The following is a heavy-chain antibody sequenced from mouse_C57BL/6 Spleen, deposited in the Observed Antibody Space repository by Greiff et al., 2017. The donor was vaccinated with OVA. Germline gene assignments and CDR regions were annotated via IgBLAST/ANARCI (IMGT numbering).Heavy chain of an antibody. CDR3: TTVGGNYYWYFDV. CDR1: GFNIKDDY. D-gene: IGHD2-1*01. J-gene: IGHJ1*03. V-gene: IGHV14-4*01. CDR2: IDPENGDT. Sequence: EVQLQQSGAELVRPGASVKLSCTASGFNIKDDYMHWVKQRPEQGLEWIGWIDPENGDTEYASKFQGKAAITADTSSNTAYLQLSSLTSEDTAVYYCTTVGGNYYWYFDVWGTGTTVTVSS.